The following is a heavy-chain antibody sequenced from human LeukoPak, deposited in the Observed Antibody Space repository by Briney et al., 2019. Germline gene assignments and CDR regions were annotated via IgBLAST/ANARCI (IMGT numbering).Heavy chain of an antibody. CDR3: ARGRSHYYVMDV. CDR2: IYYNGNT. J-gene: IGHJ6*02. V-gene: IGHV4-61*01. Sequence: PSETLSLTCTVSGGSVSSGSYYWSWIRQPPGKGLEWIGYIYYNGNTNYSPSLKSRVTMSVDTSKNLFSLKVSSVTAADTAVYYWARGRSHYYVMDVWSQATTVPVS. D-gene: IGHD1-26*01. CDR1: GGSVSSGSYY.